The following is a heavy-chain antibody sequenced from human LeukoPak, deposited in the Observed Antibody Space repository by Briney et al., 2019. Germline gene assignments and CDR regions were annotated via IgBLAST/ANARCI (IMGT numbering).Heavy chain of an antibody. CDR3: AREKGSGWYRRPYFDY. J-gene: IGHJ4*02. CDR1: GYTFSDYY. Sequence: ASVKVSCKTSGYTFSDYYVHWVRQAPGQGLEWMGWIHPSSGGTKSAQKFQGRITLTMDTSINTIYMALTSLTSDDTAVYYCAREKGSGWYRRPYFDYWGQGTLVTVSS. D-gene: IGHD6-19*01. CDR2: IHPSSGGT. V-gene: IGHV1-2*02.